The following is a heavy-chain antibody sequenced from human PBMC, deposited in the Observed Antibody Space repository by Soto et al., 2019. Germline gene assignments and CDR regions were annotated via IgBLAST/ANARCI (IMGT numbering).Heavy chain of an antibody. CDR3: ARAGRDGYYFDY. D-gene: IGHD3-10*01. J-gene: IGHJ4*02. V-gene: IGHV3-64*01. Sequence: EVQLVESGGGLVQPGGSLRLSCAASGFTFSSYAMHWVRQAPGKGLEYVSAISSNGGSTYYANSVKGRFTISRDDSKNALYLQMVGLRAEDMAVYYCARAGRDGYYFDYWGQGTLVTVAS. CDR2: ISSNGGST. CDR1: GFTFSSYA.